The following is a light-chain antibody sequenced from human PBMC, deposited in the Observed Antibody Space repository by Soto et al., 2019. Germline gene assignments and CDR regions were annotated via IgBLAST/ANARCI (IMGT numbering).Light chain of an antibody. CDR3: SSYKSSSTYV. J-gene: IGLJ1*01. CDR2: DVS. V-gene: IGLV2-14*01. Sequence: QSVLTQPASVSGSPGQSITISCTGTSRDVGGYNYVSWHQQHPGKAPKLMIYDVSNRPSGVSNRFSGSKSGNTASLTISGLQAEDEADYYCSSYKSSSTYVFGTGTKAPS. CDR1: SRDVGGYNY.